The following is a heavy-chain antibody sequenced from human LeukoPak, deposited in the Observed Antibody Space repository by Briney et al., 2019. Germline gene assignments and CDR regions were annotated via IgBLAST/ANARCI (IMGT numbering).Heavy chain of an antibody. CDR3: ARDSGHIVVVNPTDY. Sequence: ASVKVSCKASGYTFTSYYMHWVRQAPGQGLEWMGIINPSGGSTSYAQKFQGRVTMTRDTSTSTAYMELRSLRSDDTAVYYCARDSGHIVVVNPTDYWGQGTLVTVSS. CDR1: GYTFTSYY. D-gene: IGHD2-21*01. V-gene: IGHV1-46*01. CDR2: INPSGGST. J-gene: IGHJ4*02.